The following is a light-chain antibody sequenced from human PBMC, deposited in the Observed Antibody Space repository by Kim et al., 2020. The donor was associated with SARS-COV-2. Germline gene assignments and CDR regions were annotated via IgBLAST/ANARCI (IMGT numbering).Light chain of an antibody. CDR2: YDS. Sequence: APGKTSRITCGGNNIGSKSVHAYQQKPGQAPVLVIYYDSDRTSGIPERFSGSNSGNTATLTISRVEAGDEADYYCQVWDSSSDHVVFGGGTQLTVL. V-gene: IGLV3-21*04. J-gene: IGLJ2*01. CDR3: QVWDSSSDHVV. CDR1: NIGSKS.